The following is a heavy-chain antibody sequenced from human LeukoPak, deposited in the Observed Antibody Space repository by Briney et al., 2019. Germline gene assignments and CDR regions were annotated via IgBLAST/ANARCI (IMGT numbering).Heavy chain of an antibody. CDR2: IKSKTDGGTT. CDR3: TTLPYYDSSGSFDY. D-gene: IGHD3-22*01. J-gene: IGHJ4*02. V-gene: IGHV3-15*01. Sequence: PGGSLRLSCAASGFTFSNAWMSWVRQAPGKGLEWVGRIKSKTDGGTTDYAAPVKGRFTISRDDSKNTLYLQMNSLKTEDTAVYYCTTLPYYDSSGSFDYWGQGTLVTVSS. CDR1: GFTFSNAW.